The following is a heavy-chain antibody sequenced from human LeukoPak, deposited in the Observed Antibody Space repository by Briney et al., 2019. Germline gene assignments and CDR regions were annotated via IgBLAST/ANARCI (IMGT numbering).Heavy chain of an antibody. D-gene: IGHD2/OR15-2a*01. Sequence: GGSLRLSCAASGFSFSDHEMDWVRQAPGKGQEWVGRIRNKANSYTTEYAASVRGRFTISREDSENSLYLQMNRLKTEDTAVYYCVSASAGLVEYWGQGTLVTVSS. CDR1: GFSFSDHE. J-gene: IGHJ4*02. V-gene: IGHV3-72*01. CDR3: VSASAGLVEY. CDR2: IRNKANSYTT.